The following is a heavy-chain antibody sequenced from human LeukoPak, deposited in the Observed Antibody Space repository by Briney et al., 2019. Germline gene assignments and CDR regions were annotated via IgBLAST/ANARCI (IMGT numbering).Heavy chain of an antibody. CDR3: VYWYGDTVEDY. CDR2: ISGSGGST. V-gene: IGHV3-23*01. Sequence: GGSLRLSCAASGFTFSSYAMSWVRQAPGKGLEWVSAISGSGGSTYYADSVKGWFTISRDNSKNTLYLQMNSLRAEDTAVYYCVYWYGDTVEDYWGRGTLVTVSS. D-gene: IGHD4-23*01. J-gene: IGHJ4*02. CDR1: GFTFSSYA.